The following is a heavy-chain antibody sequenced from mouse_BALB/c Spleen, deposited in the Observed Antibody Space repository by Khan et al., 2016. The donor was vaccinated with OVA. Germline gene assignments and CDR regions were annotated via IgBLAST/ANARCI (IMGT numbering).Heavy chain of an antibody. CDR2: IWSAGST. D-gene: IGHD2-4*01. Sequence: QVQLKESGPGLVQPSQSLSITCTVSGFSLNNYSVHWVRQSPGKGLEWLGVIWSAGSTDYNAAFISRLTISKDNSRSQVFFKMNSLHPNSTAIYYCARRGYDYGRGALFAYWGQGSLVTVSA. V-gene: IGHV2-2*02. J-gene: IGHJ3*01. CDR3: ARRGYDYGRGALFAY. CDR1: GFSLNNYS.